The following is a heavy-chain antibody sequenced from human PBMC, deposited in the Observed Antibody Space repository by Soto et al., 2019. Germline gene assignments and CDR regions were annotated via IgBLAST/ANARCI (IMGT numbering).Heavy chain of an antibody. CDR2: INAGNGNT. J-gene: IGHJ4*02. CDR3: ARPKDYDDCLDY. CDR1: GYTFTRHN. Sequence: QVQLVQSGAEVKKPGASVKVSCKASGYTFTRHNMHWVRQAPGQRLEWMGWINAGNGNTKYSQKFQGRVTITRDTSANTGYMVLSSLISEDTAVYYCARPKDYDDCLDYWGQGTLVTVSS. V-gene: IGHV1-3*01. D-gene: IGHD3-22*01.